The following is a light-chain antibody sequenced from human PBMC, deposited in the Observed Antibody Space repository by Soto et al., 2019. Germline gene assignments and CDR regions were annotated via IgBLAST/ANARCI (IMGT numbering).Light chain of an antibody. CDR1: QSVTDW. V-gene: IGKV1-5*01. CDR2: DAS. J-gene: IGKJ2*02. Sequence: TQFTHFPSPLSPPLGARATTTSRASQSVTDWLAWYQQKPGKAPKLLIYDASSLQSGVPSRFSGSGSGTEFSLTISSLQPDDFATYYCQQYYRSCTFGQGTKVDIK. CDR3: QQYYRSCT.